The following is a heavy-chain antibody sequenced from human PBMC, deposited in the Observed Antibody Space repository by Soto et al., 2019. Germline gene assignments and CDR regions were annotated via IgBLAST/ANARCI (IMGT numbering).Heavy chain of an antibody. CDR3: ALAGYDSNYYAVTPLSAGHF. CDR2: ITSTTGDQ. Sequence: EVQLVESGGGLVKPGGSLRLSCAASGFTFSKYSMNWVRQPPGKGLQWVSSITSTTGDQYYADSVKGRFTISRDNTRNSLSLQVHSLRDDDTGVYYCALAGYDSNYYAVTPLSAGHFWGQGTLVTVSS. CDR1: GFTFSKYS. D-gene: IGHD4-4*01. V-gene: IGHV3-21*06. J-gene: IGHJ4*02.